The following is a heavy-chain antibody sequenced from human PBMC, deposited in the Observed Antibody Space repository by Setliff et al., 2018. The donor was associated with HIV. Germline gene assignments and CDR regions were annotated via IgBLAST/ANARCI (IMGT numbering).Heavy chain of an antibody. CDR2: IKEDGSEE. Sequence: GGSLRLSCAASGFSFSGYWMSWVRQAPGKGLEWVANIKEDGSEEYYVDSVKGRFTISRDNAKNSLYLQMNSLRAEDTAVYYCARVNSGYVKAHIDPWGQGTMVTVSS. V-gene: IGHV3-7*01. CDR1: GFSFSGYW. J-gene: IGHJ3*01. CDR3: ARVNSGYVKAHIDP. D-gene: IGHD5-12*01.